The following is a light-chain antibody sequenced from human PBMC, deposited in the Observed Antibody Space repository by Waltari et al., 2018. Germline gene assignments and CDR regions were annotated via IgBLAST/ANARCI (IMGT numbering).Light chain of an antibody. Sequence: ELVLTQSPGTLSLSPGERATLSCRASQSVNSSHLAWYQQKPGQAPRLLIYGASSRATGIPDRFSGSGSGTDFTLTISRLEPEDFAVYYCQQYGRTFGQGTKVEIK. J-gene: IGKJ1*01. CDR3: QQYGRT. V-gene: IGKV3-20*01. CDR2: GAS. CDR1: QSVNSSH.